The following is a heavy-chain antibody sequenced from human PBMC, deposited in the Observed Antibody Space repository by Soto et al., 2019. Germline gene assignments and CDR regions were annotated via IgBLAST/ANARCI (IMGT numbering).Heavy chain of an antibody. J-gene: IGHJ6*02. CDR3: ARHSIVATLYYGMDV. V-gene: IGHV5-51*01. Sequence: PGESLKISCKGSGYSVTSYWIGWVRQMPGKGLEWMGIIYPGDSYTSYSPSFEGHVTISADKSISTAYLQWSSLKASDTAMYYCARHSIVATLYYGMDVWGQGTTVTVSS. CDR2: IYPGDSYT. CDR1: GYSVTSYW. D-gene: IGHD5-12*01.